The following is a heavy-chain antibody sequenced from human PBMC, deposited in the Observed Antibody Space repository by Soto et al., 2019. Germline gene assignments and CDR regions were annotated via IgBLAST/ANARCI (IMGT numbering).Heavy chain of an antibody. CDR3: ARVAPTDRYGGSHYYGMDV. CDR1: GGSISSYY. CDR2: IYTSGST. J-gene: IGHJ6*02. D-gene: IGHD2-15*01. V-gene: IGHV4-4*07. Sequence: SETLSLTCTVSGGSISSYYWSWIRQPAGKGLEWIGRIYTSGSTNYNPSLKSRVTMSVDTSKNQFSLKLSSVTAADTAVYYCARVAPTDRYGGSHYYGMDVWGQGTTVTVS.